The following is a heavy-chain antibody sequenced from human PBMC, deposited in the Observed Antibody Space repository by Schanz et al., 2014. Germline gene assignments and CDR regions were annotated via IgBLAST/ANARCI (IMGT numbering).Heavy chain of an antibody. CDR2: IWSDGTNE. CDR3: AKGPYYYYYMDV. V-gene: IGHV3-33*06. J-gene: IGHJ6*03. CDR1: GFIFRSFG. Sequence: QGQLVESGGGVVQPGKSLRLSCATSGFIFRSFGIHWVRQAPGKGLEWVAVIWSDGTNEYYADSVKGRFTISGDSSKYTVYLQMNSLRADDTAVYYCAKGPYYYYYMDVWGQGTTVTVSS.